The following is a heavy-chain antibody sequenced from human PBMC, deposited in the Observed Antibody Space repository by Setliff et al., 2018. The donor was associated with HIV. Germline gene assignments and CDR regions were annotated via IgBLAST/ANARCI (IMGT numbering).Heavy chain of an antibody. CDR1: GFNFISYT. J-gene: IGHJ3*01. CDR2: ISSSSSYI. D-gene: IGHD3-22*01. Sequence: GGSLRLSCAASGFNFISYTMNWVRQAPGKGLEWVASISSSSSYIKYADSLKGRFTISRDNAKNSLYLQMSSLRPEDTALYYCTRSGFSSGPAGALDVWGQGTMVTVSS. V-gene: IGHV3-21*04. CDR3: TRSGFSSGPAGALDV.